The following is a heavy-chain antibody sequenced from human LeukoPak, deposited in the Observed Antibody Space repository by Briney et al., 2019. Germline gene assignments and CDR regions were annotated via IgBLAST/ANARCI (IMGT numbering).Heavy chain of an antibody. CDR3: ARDSPLSPYDY. J-gene: IGHJ4*02. CDR2: INVGNGKT. Sequence: ASVKVSCKASGYTFIRNAMHWVRQAPGQRLEWMGWINVGNGKTKYSQKFQGRVTITRDKSASTAYMEVSSLRSEYTAVYYCARDSPLSPYDYWGQGTLVTVSS. D-gene: IGHD3-16*02. V-gene: IGHV1-3*01. CDR1: GYTFIRNA.